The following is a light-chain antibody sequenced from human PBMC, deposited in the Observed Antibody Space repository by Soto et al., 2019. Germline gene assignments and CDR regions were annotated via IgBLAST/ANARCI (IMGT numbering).Light chain of an antibody. Sequence: EIVVTQSPGTLSLSPGERVTLSCRASQSVTRSFLAWYQQKPGQAPRLRIYGASSRATGIPDRFSGSGSGTDFTLTISRREPEDLAVYYCHQYGSSPPAFGPGTKVDIK. CDR3: HQYGSSPPA. V-gene: IGKV3-20*01. CDR1: QSVTRSF. J-gene: IGKJ3*01. CDR2: GAS.